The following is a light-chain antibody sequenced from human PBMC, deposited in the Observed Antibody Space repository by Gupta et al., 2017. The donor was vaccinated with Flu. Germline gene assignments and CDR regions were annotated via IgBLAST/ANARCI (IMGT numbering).Light chain of an antibody. V-gene: IGKV2-28*01. CDR1: QSLLHSNGYNY. CDR2: LGS. Sequence: DIVMTQSPLSLPVPLPEPASISCRSSQSLLHSNGYNYLDWYLQKPGQSPQLLIYLGSTRASGVPDRFSGSGSGTEFTLKISRVEAEDVGVYYCMQALHTPLTFGGGTKVEIK. J-gene: IGKJ4*01. CDR3: MQALHTPLT.